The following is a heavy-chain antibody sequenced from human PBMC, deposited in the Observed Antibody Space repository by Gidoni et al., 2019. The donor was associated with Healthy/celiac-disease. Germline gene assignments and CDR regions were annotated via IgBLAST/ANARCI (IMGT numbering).Heavy chain of an antibody. Sequence: QLQLQESGPGLVKPSETLSLTCTVSGGSISSSSYYWGWIRQPPGKGLEWIGSIYYSGSTYYNPSLKSRVTISVDTSKNQFSLKLSSVTAADTAVYYCARRLRFLEGEFDYWGQGTLVTVSS. CDR2: IYYSGST. CDR3: ARRLRFLEGEFDY. D-gene: IGHD3-3*01. V-gene: IGHV4-39*01. J-gene: IGHJ4*02. CDR1: GGSISSSSYY.